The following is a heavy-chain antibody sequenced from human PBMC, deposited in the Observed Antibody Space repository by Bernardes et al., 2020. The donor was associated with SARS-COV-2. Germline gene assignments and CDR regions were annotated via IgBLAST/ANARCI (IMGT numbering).Heavy chain of an antibody. CDR3: ARDRSSYFDY. Sequence: SEPLSLTCTVFGGSISSYYWSWIRRPPGKGLEWIGYIYYSGSTNYNPSLKSRVTISVDTSKNQFSLKLSSVTAADTAVYYCARDRSSYFDYWGQGTLVTVSS. J-gene: IGHJ4*02. D-gene: IGHD3-10*01. CDR2: IYYSGST. CDR1: GGSISSYY. V-gene: IGHV4-59*01.